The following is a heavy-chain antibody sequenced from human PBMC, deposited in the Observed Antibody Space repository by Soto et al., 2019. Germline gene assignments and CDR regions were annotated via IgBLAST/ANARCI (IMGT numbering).Heavy chain of an antibody. V-gene: IGHV3-23*01. CDR1: GLTFSSYA. J-gene: IGHJ4*02. D-gene: IGHD6-13*01. CDR3: AYSSTPFDY. Sequence: EVQLLESGGGLVQPGGSLRLSCAASGLTFSSYAMSWVRQAPGKGLEWVSAISGSGGSTYYADSVKGRFTTSRDNSKNTLYMQMTSLRAEDPAVYYCAYSSTPFDYWGQGTLVTVSS. CDR2: ISGSGGST.